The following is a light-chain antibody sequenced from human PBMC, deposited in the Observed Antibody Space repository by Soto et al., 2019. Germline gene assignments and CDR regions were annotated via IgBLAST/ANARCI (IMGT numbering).Light chain of an antibody. V-gene: IGLV2-14*02. CDR2: EVN. Sequence: QSALTQPASVSGSPGQSITISCTGTSSDVGPYNLVSWYQHHPGKVPQLIIYEVNKRPSGVPDRFSGSKSGNTASLTVSGLQAEDEADYYCSSYAGSSNVFGTGTKLTVL. CDR1: SSDVGPYNL. CDR3: SSYAGSSNV. J-gene: IGLJ1*01.